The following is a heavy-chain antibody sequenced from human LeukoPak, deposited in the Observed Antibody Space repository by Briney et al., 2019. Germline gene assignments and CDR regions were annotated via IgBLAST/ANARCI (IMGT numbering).Heavy chain of an antibody. CDR3: ARRSYCYSTSCYGYWFDS. CDR1: GYSFTNYW. J-gene: IGHJ5*01. Sequence: GESLKISCKGSGYSFTNYWIGWVRQMPGKGLEWMGIIYPGDSDSRYSPSFQGQVTFSADKSISTAYLQWGSLKASDTAMYYCARRSYCYSTSCYGYWFDSWGQGTLVTVSS. V-gene: IGHV5-51*01. D-gene: IGHD2-2*01. CDR2: IYPGDSDS.